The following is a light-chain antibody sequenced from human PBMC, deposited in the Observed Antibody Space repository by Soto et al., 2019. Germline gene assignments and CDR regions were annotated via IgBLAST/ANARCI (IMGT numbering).Light chain of an antibody. CDR2: PAS. V-gene: IGKV1-17*03. Sequence: DIHMTQSPSAVSASVGYRFTITCRASQGINNYLAWFQQNPGKAPKRLIYPASTLQTGVPSRFSGSGSGTDFTLTISSLAPEDFEVYYCQQRSSWPLTFGGGTKVDIK. J-gene: IGKJ4*01. CDR1: QGINNY. CDR3: QQRSSWPLT.